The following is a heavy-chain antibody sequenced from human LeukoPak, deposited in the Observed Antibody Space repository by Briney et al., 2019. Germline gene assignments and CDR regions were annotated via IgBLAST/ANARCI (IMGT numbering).Heavy chain of an antibody. CDR1: GGTFSSYA. CDR3: ARGGGYYYDSSGYRPFDY. J-gene: IGHJ4*02. D-gene: IGHD3-22*01. Sequence: ASVKVSCKASGGTFSSYAISWVRQAPGQGLEWMGGIIPIFGTANYAQKFQGRVTITADESTSTAYMELSSLRSEDTAVYYCARGGGYYYDSSGYRPFDYWGQGTLVTVSS. V-gene: IGHV1-69*13. CDR2: IIPIFGTA.